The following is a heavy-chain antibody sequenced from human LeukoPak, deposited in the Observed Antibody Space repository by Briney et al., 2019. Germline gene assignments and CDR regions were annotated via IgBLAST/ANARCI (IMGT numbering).Heavy chain of an antibody. Sequence: PGGSLRLSCAASGFAVNKNYMSWVRQAPGKGLEWVSLIYSGGSTSYADFVKGRFTISRDSSKNTLFLQMNSLRVEDTAVYYCAVGFCSSASCQSDSWGRGTLVTVSS. CDR3: AVGFCSSASCQSDS. V-gene: IGHV3-66*02. D-gene: IGHD2-2*01. CDR2: IYSGGST. J-gene: IGHJ4*02. CDR1: GFAVNKNY.